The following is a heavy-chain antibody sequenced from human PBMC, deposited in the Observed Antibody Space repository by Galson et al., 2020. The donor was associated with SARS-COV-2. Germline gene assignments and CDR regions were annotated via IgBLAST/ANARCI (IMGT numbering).Heavy chain of an antibody. CDR1: TFTFEHYA. V-gene: IGHV3-9*01. CDR3: VKDIGDDYETSGYYGAFDL. CDR2: INWNSGSI. D-gene: IGHD3-22*01. Sequence: GGSLRLSYAASTFTFEHYAMHWVRQAPGKGLEWVSGINWNSGSIGYADSVKGRFTISRDNANNSLYLQMNSLRAEDTALYYCVKDIGDDYETSGYYGAFDLWGQGTLVTVS. J-gene: IGHJ3*01.